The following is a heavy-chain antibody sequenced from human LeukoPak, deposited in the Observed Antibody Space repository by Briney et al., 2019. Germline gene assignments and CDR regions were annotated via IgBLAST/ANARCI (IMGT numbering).Heavy chain of an antibody. D-gene: IGHD3-16*01. Sequence: GESLKISCQGSGYTFGSQWIGWVRQMSGKGLEWMGIIYPGDSHTIYSPSFQGQVSISADKSINTAYLQWSSLKASDTAMYYCGRVQSLGYGVDVWGQGTTVTVS. J-gene: IGHJ6*02. CDR1: GYTFGSQW. V-gene: IGHV5-51*01. CDR3: GRVQSLGYGVDV. CDR2: IYPGDSHT.